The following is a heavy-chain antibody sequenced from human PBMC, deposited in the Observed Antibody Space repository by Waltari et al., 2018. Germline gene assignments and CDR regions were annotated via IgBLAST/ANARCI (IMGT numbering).Heavy chain of an antibody. CDR1: GGSIASTNSY. V-gene: IGHV4-39*07. CDR2: ISHTGST. D-gene: IGHD2-21*02. CDR3: ARASRCGNDSCVLSSNWFDP. Sequence: QVQLRESGPALVTPSETLSLTCFVSGGSIASTNSYWGWLRQPPRKAREWIGRISHTGSTYYKPSFRSRVSISLDKSKNQFSLQMTSVTAADTAVYYCARASRCGNDSCVLSSNWFDPWGQGTLVTVSS. J-gene: IGHJ5*02.